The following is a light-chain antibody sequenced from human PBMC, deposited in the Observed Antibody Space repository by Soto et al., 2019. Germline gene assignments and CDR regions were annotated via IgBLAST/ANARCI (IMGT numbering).Light chain of an antibody. Sequence: EIVLTQSPGTLSLSPGERATLSCSASQSVSSSYLAWYQQKPGQAPRLLIYGASSRATGVPARFSGRGSGTEFTLTISSLQSEDFAVYYCQQYTNWPPNTFGQGTRLEIK. CDR1: QSVSSSY. J-gene: IGKJ5*01. CDR2: GAS. V-gene: IGKV3-15*01. CDR3: QQYTNWPPNT.